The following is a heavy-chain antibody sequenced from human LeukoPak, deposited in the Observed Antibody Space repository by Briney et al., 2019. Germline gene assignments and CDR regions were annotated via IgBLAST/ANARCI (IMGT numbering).Heavy chain of an antibody. CDR1: GYTFTGYY. D-gene: IGHD3-10*01. Sequence: ASVKVSCKASGYTFTGYYMHWVRQAPGQGLEWMGWINPNSGGTNYAQKFQGRVTMTRDTSISTAYMELSRLRSDDTAVYYCARGGIGMVRGVETYFDSWGQGTLVTVSS. J-gene: IGHJ4*02. CDR3: ARGGIGMVRGVETYFDS. CDR2: INPNSGGT. V-gene: IGHV1-2*02.